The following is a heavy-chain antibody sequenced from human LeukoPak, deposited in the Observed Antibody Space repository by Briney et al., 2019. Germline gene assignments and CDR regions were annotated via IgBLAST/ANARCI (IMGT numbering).Heavy chain of an antibody. Sequence: GGSLRLSCAASGFTFNRYWMHWVRQAPGKGLVWVSHINSDGSITSYAESVKGRSTVSRDNAKNTLYLQMDSLRAEDTAVYYCARHLSGGGFDYWGQGTLVTVSS. V-gene: IGHV3-74*01. J-gene: IGHJ4*02. CDR3: ARHLSGGGFDY. CDR1: GFTFNRYW. CDR2: INSDGSIT. D-gene: IGHD3-16*01.